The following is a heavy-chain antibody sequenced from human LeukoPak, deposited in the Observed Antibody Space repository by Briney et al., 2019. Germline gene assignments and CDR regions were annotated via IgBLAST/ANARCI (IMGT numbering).Heavy chain of an antibody. CDR2: IYYSGST. J-gene: IGHJ5*02. V-gene: IGHV4-59*01. Sequence: SETLSLTCTVSGGSISSYYWSWLRQPPGKGLEWVGYIYYSGSTNYNPSLKSRVTISVDTSKNQFSLKLSSVTAADTAVYYCARAIAARPPHWFDPWGQGTLVTVSS. D-gene: IGHD6-6*01. CDR3: ARAIAARPPHWFDP. CDR1: GGSISSYY.